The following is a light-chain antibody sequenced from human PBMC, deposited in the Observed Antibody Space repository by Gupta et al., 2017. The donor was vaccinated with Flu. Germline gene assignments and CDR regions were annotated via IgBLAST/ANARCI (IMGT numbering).Light chain of an antibody. J-gene: IGKJ1*01. CDR3: MQTLQSWT. CDR1: QSLLHSDGYNY. CDR2: LGS. Sequence: DIVMTQSPLSLPVTPGEPASISCRSSQSLLHSDGYNYLDWYLQKPGQSPQLLINLGSNRASGVPDRLSGSGSGTEFTLKISRVEAEGVGFYFCMQTLQSWTFGQGTKVEIK. V-gene: IGKV2-28*01.